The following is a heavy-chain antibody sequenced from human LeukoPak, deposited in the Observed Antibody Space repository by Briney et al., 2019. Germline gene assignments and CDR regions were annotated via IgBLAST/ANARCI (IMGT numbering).Heavy chain of an antibody. CDR3: ARDLPSRTAVAGHDAFDI. CDR2: ISAYNGNT. Sequence: ASVKVSCKASGYTFTSYGISWVRQAPGQGLEWMGWISAYNGNTNYAQKLQGRVTMTTDTSTSTAYMELRSLGSDDTAVYYCARDLPSRTAVAGHDAFDIWGQGTMVTVSS. V-gene: IGHV1-18*01. J-gene: IGHJ3*02. D-gene: IGHD6-19*01. CDR1: GYTFTSYG.